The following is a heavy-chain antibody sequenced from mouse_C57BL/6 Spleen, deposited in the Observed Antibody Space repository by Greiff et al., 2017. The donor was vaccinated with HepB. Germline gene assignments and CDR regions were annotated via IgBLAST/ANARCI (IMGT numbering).Heavy chain of an antibody. CDR2: IDPSDSET. D-gene: IGHD1-1*01. Sequence: VQLQQPGAELVRPGSSVKLSCKASGYTFTSYWMHWVKQRPIQGLEWIGNIDPSDSETHYNQKFKDKATLTVDKSSSTAYMQLSSLTSEDSAVYYCARWNGSSYWYFDVWGTGTTVTVSS. CDR3: ARWNGSSYWYFDV. J-gene: IGHJ1*03. CDR1: GYTFTSYW. V-gene: IGHV1-52*01.